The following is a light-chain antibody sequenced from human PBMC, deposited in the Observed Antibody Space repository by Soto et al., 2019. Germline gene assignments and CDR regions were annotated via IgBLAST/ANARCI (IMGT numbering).Light chain of an antibody. V-gene: IGLV2-14*01. CDR1: GSDVGGYNY. CDR3: RSYTSRSTLV. Sequence: QSALTQPASVSGSPGQSITISCTGTGSDVGGYNYVSWYQQHPGKAPKLMIYEVSNRPSGVSDRFSGSKSANTASRTISGLQAEDEADYYCRSYTSRSTLVFGGGTKLTVL. CDR2: EVS. J-gene: IGLJ3*02.